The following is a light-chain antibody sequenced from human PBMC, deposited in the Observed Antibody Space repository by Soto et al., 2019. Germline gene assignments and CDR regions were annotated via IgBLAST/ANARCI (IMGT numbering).Light chain of an antibody. V-gene: IGLV2-14*01. CDR2: DVS. J-gene: IGLJ1*01. CDR1: SSDVGGYNY. Sequence: QSALTQPASVSGSPGQSITISCTGTSSDVGGYNYVSWYQQHPGKALKLMMYDVSTRPSGVSNRFSGAQSGNTASLTISGVPAEDCGDDYCSSDTSGLTYVFGPGIKLPVL. CDR3: SSDTSGLTYV.